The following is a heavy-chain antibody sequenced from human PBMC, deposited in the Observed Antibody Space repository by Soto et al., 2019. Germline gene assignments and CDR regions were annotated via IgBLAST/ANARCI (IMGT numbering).Heavy chain of an antibody. Sequence: TSETLSLTCTVSGGSISSGDYYWSWIRQPPGKGLEWIGYIYYSGSTYYNPSLKSRVTISVDTSKNQFSLKLSSVTAADTAVYYCAREVECGVGGCRAVLDFRGKGTLDPVS. CDR3: AREVECGVGGCRAVLDF. D-gene: IGHD1-26*01. J-gene: IGHJ3*01. CDR2: IYYSGST. CDR1: GGSISSGDYY. V-gene: IGHV4-30-4*01.